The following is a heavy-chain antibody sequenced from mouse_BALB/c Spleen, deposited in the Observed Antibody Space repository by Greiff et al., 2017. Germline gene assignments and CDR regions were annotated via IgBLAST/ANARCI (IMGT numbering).Heavy chain of an antibody. CDR1: GYSFTGYF. CDR3: ARGPYYRDY. Sequence: EVQLQESGPELVKPGASVKISCKASGYSFTGYFMNWVMQSHGKSLEWIGRINPYNGDTFYNQKFKGKATLTVDKSSSTAHMELRSLASEDSAVYYCARGPYYRDYWGQGTTLTVSS. CDR2: INPYNGDT. D-gene: IGHD1-1*02. J-gene: IGHJ2*01. V-gene: IGHV1-20*02.